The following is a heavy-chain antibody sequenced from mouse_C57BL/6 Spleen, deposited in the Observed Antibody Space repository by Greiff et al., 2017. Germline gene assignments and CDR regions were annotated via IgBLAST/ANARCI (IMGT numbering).Heavy chain of an antibody. D-gene: IGHD1-1*01. CDR2: FHPYNDDT. Sequence: VKLQESGAELVKPGASVKMSCKASGYTFTTYPIEWMKQNHGKSLAWIGNFHPYNDDTKYNEKFKGKATLTVEKSSSTVDLELSRLTSDDSAVYYCARRAYYYGSSYWYFDVWGTGTTVTVSS. CDR3: ARRAYYYGSSYWYFDV. J-gene: IGHJ1*03. V-gene: IGHV1-47*01. CDR1: GYTFTTYP.